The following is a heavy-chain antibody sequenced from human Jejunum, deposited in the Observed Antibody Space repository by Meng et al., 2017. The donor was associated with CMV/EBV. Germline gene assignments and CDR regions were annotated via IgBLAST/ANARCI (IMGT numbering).Heavy chain of an antibody. Sequence: SGFSFATYELNWVRQAPGKGLEWVSGITPSGSNTSYANSVKGRFTISRDNSKNTLYLQMNSLRTEDTAVYTCANSYDSSGYPTFDFWGQGTLVTVSS. V-gene: IGHV3-23*01. J-gene: IGHJ4*02. CDR3: ANSYDSSGYPTFDF. CDR1: GFSFATYE. D-gene: IGHD3-22*01. CDR2: ITPSGSNT.